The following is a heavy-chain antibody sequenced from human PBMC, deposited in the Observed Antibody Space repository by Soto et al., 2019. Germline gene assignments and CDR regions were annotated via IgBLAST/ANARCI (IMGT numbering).Heavy chain of an antibody. D-gene: IGHD1-26*01. CDR2: ISYDGSNK. J-gene: IGHJ4*02. CDR3: ARDNGIVGATPPQYFDY. Sequence: GGSLRLSCAASGFTFSSYAMHWVRQAPGKGLEWVAVISYDGSNKYYADSVKGRFTISRDNSKNTLYLQMNSLRAEDTAVYYCARDNGIVGATPPQYFDYWGQGTLVTVSS. V-gene: IGHV3-30-3*01. CDR1: GFTFSSYA.